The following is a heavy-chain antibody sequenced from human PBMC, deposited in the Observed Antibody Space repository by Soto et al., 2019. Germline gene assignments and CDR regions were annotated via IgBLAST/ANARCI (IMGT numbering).Heavy chain of an antibody. D-gene: IGHD3-22*01. CDR2: ISHDESKK. CDR1: GFSFSTFG. Sequence: PVGSLRLSCAASGFSFSTFGMHWVRQAPGKGLEWVALISHDESKKYYADSVRGRFTISRDNSKNTLYLQMNSLRAEDTALYYCAKAFSGYYVDYWGQGTLVTVSS. V-gene: IGHV3-30*18. CDR3: AKAFSGYYVDY. J-gene: IGHJ4*02.